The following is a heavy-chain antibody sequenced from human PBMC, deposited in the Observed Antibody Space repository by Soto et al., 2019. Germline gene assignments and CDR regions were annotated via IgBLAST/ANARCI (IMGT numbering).Heavy chain of an antibody. Sequence: QVQLVQSGAEVKKPGASVKVSCKASGYTFINYAMHWVRPAPGQRLEWMGWINAGNGNTIYSQNFQDRVTLTSDASASTTCMELSSLRSEDTAIFYCARATYTSGGSPTFAMDVWGQGTTVTVSS. J-gene: IGHJ6*02. V-gene: IGHV1-3*01. CDR2: INAGNGNT. CDR1: GYTFINYA. D-gene: IGHD3-10*01. CDR3: ARATYTSGGSPTFAMDV.